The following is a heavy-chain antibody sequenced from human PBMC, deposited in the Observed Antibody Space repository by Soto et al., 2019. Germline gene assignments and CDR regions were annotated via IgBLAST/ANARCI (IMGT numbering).Heavy chain of an antibody. CDR2: ISYDGSNK. CDR3: AKGPPYYYGSGVDY. V-gene: IGHV3-30*18. Sequence: QVQLVESGGGVVQPGRSLRLSCAASGFTLSSYGMHWVRQAPGKGLEWVAVISYDGSNKYYADSVKGRFTISRDNSKNTLYLQMNSLRAEDTAVYYCAKGPPYYYGSGVDYWGQGTLVTVSS. D-gene: IGHD3-10*01. J-gene: IGHJ4*02. CDR1: GFTLSSYG.